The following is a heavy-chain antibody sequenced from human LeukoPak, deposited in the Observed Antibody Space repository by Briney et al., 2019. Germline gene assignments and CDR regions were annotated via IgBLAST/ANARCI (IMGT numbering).Heavy chain of an antibody. CDR3: ARVHPASYYGTDV. V-gene: IGHV4-4*07. J-gene: IGHJ6*02. Sequence: SETLSLTCTVSGGSISSDYWSWIRQPAGKGLECIGRIYTSGSTNYNPSLKSRVTMSVDTSKNQFSLKLSSVTAADTAVYYCARVHPASYYGTDVWGQGTTVTVSS. CDR1: GGSISSDY. CDR2: IYTSGST.